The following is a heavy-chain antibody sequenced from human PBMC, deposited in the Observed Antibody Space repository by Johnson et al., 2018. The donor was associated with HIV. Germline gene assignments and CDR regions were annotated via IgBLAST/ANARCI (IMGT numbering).Heavy chain of an antibody. CDR2: ISRNSGTR. Sequence: VQLVESAGVAAQPGGSLRLSCAASGFTFDDYAMHWVRQAPGTGPERVSGISRNSGTRGYADFSKGRCTISRDNSKNKLNLQMSSLRVEDTAVYYCAGAPSVVVVVAAIRVSRDAFEIWGQGTMITVSS. CDR3: AGAPSVVVVVAAIRVSRDAFEI. V-gene: IGHV3-9*01. D-gene: IGHD2-21*02. CDR1: GFTFDDYA. J-gene: IGHJ3*02.